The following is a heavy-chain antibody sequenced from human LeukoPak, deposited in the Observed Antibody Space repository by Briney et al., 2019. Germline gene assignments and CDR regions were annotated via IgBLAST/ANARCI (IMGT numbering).Heavy chain of an antibody. Sequence: GGSLRLSCAASGFIFSNYAMNWVRQAPGKGLEWVSTISDSGGSTYNADSVKGRFTISRDNAENSLYLEVNSLRAEDTAVYYCARALYTSGWYPDYFDYWGQGTLVTVSS. CDR3: ARALYTSGWYPDYFDY. CDR1: GFIFSNYA. J-gene: IGHJ4*02. CDR2: ISDSGGST. D-gene: IGHD6-19*01. V-gene: IGHV3-23*01.